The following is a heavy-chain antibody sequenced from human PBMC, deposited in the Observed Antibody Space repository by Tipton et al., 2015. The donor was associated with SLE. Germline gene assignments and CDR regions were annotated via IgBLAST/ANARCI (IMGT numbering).Heavy chain of an antibody. CDR3: ARDLTGRHWGGY. D-gene: IGHD1-14*01. CDR1: EFTFSSYW. J-gene: IGHJ4*02. Sequence: SLRLSCAASEFTFSSYWMSWVRPAPGKGLEWVANIKQDGSEKYYVDSVKGRFTISRDNAKNSLYLQMNSLRAEDTAVYYCARDLTGRHWGGYWGQGTLVTGSA. V-gene: IGHV3-7*01. CDR2: IKQDGSEK.